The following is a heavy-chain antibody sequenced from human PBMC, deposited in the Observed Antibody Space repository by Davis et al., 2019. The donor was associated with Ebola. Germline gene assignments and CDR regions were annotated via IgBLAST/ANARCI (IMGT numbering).Heavy chain of an antibody. CDR1: GDSVSSNSAA. CDR2: TYYRSKWYN. CDR3: ARGRGGLRYFDWLDVDWFDP. V-gene: IGHV6-1*01. J-gene: IGHJ5*02. D-gene: IGHD3-9*01. Sequence: SQTLSLTCAISGDSVSSNSAAWNWIRQSPSRGLEWLGRTYYRSKWYNDYAVSVKSRITINPDTSKNQFSLQLNSVTPEDTAVYYCARGRGGLRYFDWLDVDWFDPWGQGTLVTVSS.